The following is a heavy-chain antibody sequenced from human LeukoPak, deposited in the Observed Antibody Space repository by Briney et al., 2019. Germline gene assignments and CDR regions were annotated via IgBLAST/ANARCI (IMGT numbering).Heavy chain of an antibody. Sequence: ASETLSLTCTVSGGSISSYYWSWIRQPPGKGLEWIGYIYYSGSTNYNPSLKSRVTMSIDTSKSQVSLKLSSVTAADTAVYYCATTTVVTRDFDYWGQGTLVTVSS. J-gene: IGHJ4*02. V-gene: IGHV4-59*08. CDR1: GGSISSYY. CDR2: IYYSGST. D-gene: IGHD4-23*01. CDR3: ATTTVVTRDFDY.